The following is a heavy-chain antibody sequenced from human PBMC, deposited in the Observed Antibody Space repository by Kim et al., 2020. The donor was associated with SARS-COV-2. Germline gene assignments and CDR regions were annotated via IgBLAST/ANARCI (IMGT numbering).Heavy chain of an antibody. D-gene: IGHD2-8*01. J-gene: IGHJ4*02. V-gene: IGHV3-21*01. CDR3: ARDSNRGVTFDF. Sequence: YSAASVEGRFTVSRDNAKNSLYLQMSSLIHEDTAIYYCARDSNRGVTFDFWGRGVLVTVSS.